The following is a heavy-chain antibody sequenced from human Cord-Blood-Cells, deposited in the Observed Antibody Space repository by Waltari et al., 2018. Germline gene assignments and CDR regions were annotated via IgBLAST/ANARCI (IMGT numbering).Heavy chain of an antibody. Sequence: QVQLQESGPGLVKPSGTLSLTCAVSGGSISSSNWWSWVHQPPGKGLEWIGEIYHSGSTNYNPSLKSRVTISVDKSKNQFSLKLSSVTAADTAVYYCARYPLKYSGYDVYGAFDIWGQGTMVTVSS. D-gene: IGHD5-12*01. CDR3: ARYPLKYSGYDVYGAFDI. CDR1: GGSISSSNW. CDR2: IYHSGST. V-gene: IGHV4-4*02. J-gene: IGHJ3*02.